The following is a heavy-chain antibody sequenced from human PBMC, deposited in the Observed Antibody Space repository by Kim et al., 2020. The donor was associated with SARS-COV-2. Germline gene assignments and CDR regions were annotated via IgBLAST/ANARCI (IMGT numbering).Heavy chain of an antibody. J-gene: IGHJ4*02. CDR3: VREGPAAIPPLKD. CDR2: ISYQGTYK. D-gene: IGHD2-2*02. Sequence: GGSLRLSCAASGFSFSGHSMHWVRQAPGKGLEWVAFISYQGTYKYFSDSVKGRFTISRDNSKNMMYLQMNSLRAEDTAVYHYVREGPAAIPPLKDWGQGT. V-gene: IGHV3-30-3*01. CDR1: GFSFSGHS.